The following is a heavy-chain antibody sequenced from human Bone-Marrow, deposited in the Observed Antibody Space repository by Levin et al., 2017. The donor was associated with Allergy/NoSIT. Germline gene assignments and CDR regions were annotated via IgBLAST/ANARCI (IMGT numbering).Heavy chain of an antibody. CDR2: ISAYNGNT. CDR3: ARDNGTIFGRAWFDP. D-gene: IGHD3-3*01. Sequence: ASVKVSCKASGYTFTSYGISWVRQAPGQGLEWMGWISAYNGNTNYAQKLQGRVTMTTDTSTSTAYMELRSLRSDDTAVYYCARDNGTIFGRAWFDPWGQGTLVTVSS. J-gene: IGHJ5*02. V-gene: IGHV1-18*01. CDR1: GYTFTSYG.